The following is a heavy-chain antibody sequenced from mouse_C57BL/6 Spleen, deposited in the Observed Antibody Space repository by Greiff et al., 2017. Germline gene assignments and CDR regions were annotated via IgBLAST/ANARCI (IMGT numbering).Heavy chain of an antibody. CDR3: ARKDGSSYFDY. J-gene: IGHJ2*01. CDR1: GFTFSDYY. V-gene: IGHV5-16*01. CDR2: INYDGSST. D-gene: IGHD1-1*01. Sequence: EVMLVESEGGLVQPGSSMKLSCTASGFTFSDYYMAWVRQVPEKGLEWVANINYDGSSTYYLDSLKSRFIISRDNAKNILYLQMSRLKSEDTATYYCARKDGSSYFDYWGQGTTLTVSS.